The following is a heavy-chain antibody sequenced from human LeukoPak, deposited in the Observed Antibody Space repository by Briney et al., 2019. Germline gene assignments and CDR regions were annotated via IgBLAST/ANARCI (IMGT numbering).Heavy chain of an antibody. V-gene: IGHV4-34*01. CDR2: INHSGST. J-gene: IGHJ3*02. CDR3: ARDLYSSSSIDAFDI. Sequence: SETLSLTCAVYGGSFSGYYWSWIRQPPGKGLEWIGEINHSGSTNYNPSLKSRVTMSVDTSKNQFSLKLSSVTAADTAVYYCARDLYSSSSIDAFDIWGQGTMVTVSS. D-gene: IGHD6-6*01. CDR1: GGSFSGYY.